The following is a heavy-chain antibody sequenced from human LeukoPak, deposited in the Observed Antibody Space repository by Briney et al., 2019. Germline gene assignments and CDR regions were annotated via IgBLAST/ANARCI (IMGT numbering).Heavy chain of an antibody. CDR3: ARDGDTAMAYGLDY. D-gene: IGHD5-18*01. CDR2: IIPIFGTA. V-gene: IGHV1-69*05. CDR1: GGTFSSYA. Sequence: SVKVSCKASGGTFSSYAISWVRQAPGQGLEWMGRIIPIFGTANNAQKFQGRVTITTDESTSTAYMELSSLRSEDTAVYYCARDGDTAMAYGLDYWGQGTLVTVSS. J-gene: IGHJ4*02.